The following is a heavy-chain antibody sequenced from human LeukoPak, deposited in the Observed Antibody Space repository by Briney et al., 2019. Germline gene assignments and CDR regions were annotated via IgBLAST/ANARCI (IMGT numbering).Heavy chain of an antibody. CDR2: IIPIFGTA. CDR3: ARGRIVVVPAAMSWFDP. Sequence: ASVKVSCKASGGTFSSYVISWVRQAPGQGLEWMGGIIPIFGTANYAQKFQGRVTITADESTSTAYMELSSLRSEDTAVYYCARGRIVVVPAAMSWFDPWGQGTLVTVSS. V-gene: IGHV1-69*13. D-gene: IGHD2-2*01. J-gene: IGHJ5*02. CDR1: GGTFSSYV.